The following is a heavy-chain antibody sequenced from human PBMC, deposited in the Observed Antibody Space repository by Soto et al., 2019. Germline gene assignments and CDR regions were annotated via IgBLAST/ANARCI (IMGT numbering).Heavy chain of an antibody. D-gene: IGHD3-22*01. J-gene: IGHJ4*02. CDR1: VFTYSSYA. CDR2: MSGSGGST. CDR3: ARDSSGYYGY. V-gene: IGHV3-23*01. Sequence: TGGSLRLSCASSVFTYSSYAMSWVRQAPGKGLEWVSAMSGSGGSTYYADSVKGRFTISRDNFKNTLYLQMNSLRAEDTAVYYCARDSSGYYGYWGQGTLVTVSS.